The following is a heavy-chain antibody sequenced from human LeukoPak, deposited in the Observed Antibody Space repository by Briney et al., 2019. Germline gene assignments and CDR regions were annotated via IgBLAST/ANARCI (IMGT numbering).Heavy chain of an antibody. CDR3: ARVMEWFNSYHYYYYMDV. CDR2: VSSSGSTI. J-gene: IGHJ6*03. D-gene: IGHD3-3*01. Sequence: PGGSLRLSCAASGFTFSDYYMSWIRQAPGKGLEWVSCVSSSGSTIYYADSVKGRLTISRDNAKNSLYLQMNSLRAEDTAVYYCARVMEWFNSYHYYYYMDVWGKGTTVTVSS. CDR1: GFTFSDYY. V-gene: IGHV3-11*01.